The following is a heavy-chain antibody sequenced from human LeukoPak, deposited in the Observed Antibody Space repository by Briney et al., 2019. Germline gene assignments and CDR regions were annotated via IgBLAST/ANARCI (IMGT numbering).Heavy chain of an antibody. V-gene: IGHV3-49*04. Sequence: PGGSLRLSCTASGFTLGDYAMSWVRQAPGKGLEGVGFIRSKAYGCTTEYDASVKDRFTISRDDSKSIAYLQMNSLKTEDTAVYYCTRGGYCSGGSCTSGAFDIWGQGTMVTVSS. CDR3: TRGGYCSGGSCTSGAFDI. J-gene: IGHJ3*02. CDR1: GFTLGDYA. CDR2: IRSKAYGCTT. D-gene: IGHD2-15*01.